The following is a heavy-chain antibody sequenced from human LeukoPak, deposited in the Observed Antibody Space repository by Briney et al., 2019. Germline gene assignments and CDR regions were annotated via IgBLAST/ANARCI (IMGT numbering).Heavy chain of an antibody. J-gene: IGHJ4*02. CDR1: GGSINGYK. CDR3: ARDGYDYGDYFDY. Sequence: SETLSLTCTVSGGSINGYKWSWIRQPPGKGLEWIDYIGGTNYNPSLKSRVTMSVDTSKRQFSLKLTSVTAADAAVYYCARDGYDYGDYFDYWGQGTLVTVSS. D-gene: IGHD4/OR15-4a*01. V-gene: IGHV4-59*01. CDR2: IGGT.